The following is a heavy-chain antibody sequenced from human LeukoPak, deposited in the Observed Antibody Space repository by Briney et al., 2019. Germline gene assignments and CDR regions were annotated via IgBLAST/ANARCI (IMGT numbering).Heavy chain of an antibody. CDR3: ARALYSYGAGVAFDI. V-gene: IGHV1-18*01. CDR1: GYSFTNYA. CDR2: ISAYNGNT. D-gene: IGHD5-18*01. J-gene: IGHJ3*02. Sequence: ASVKVSCKSSGYSFTNYAMNWVRQAPGQGLEWMGWISAYNGNTNYAQKLQGRVTMTTDTSTSTAYMELRSLRSDDTAVYYCARALYSYGAGVAFDIWGQGTMVTVSS.